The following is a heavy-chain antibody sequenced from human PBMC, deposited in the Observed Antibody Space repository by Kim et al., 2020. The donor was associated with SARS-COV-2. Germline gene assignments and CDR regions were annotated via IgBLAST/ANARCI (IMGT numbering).Heavy chain of an antibody. D-gene: IGHD6-19*01. J-gene: IGHJ4*02. V-gene: IGHV3-23*01. Sequence: YYADSVKGRFTISRDNSENTMYLQMNSLRAEDTAVYYCAKTHSSGWFFDYWGQGSLVTVSS. CDR3: AKTHSSGWFFDY.